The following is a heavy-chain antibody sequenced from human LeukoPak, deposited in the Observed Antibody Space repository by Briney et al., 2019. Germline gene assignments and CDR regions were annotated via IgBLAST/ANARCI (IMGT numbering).Heavy chain of an antibody. Sequence: ASVKVSCKASGYTFTSYYMHWVRQAPGQGLEWMGIINPSGGSTSSAQYFQGRVTMTRDTSTSTVYMELSSLRSEDTAVYYRARSSGWHDAFDIWGQGTMVTVSS. J-gene: IGHJ3*02. CDR3: ARSSGWHDAFDI. D-gene: IGHD6-19*01. CDR2: INPSGGST. V-gene: IGHV1-46*01. CDR1: GYTFTSYY.